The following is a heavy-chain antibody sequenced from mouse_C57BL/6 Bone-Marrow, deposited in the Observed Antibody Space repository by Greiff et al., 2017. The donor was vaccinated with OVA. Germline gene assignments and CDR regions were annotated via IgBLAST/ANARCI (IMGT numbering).Heavy chain of an antibody. Sequence: EVKLQQSGAELVRPGASVKLSCTASGFNIKDDYMHWVKQRPEQGLEWIGWIDPENGDTEYASKFQGKATITADTSSNTAYLQLSSLTSEDTAVYYCTTAYDGSWFAYWGQGTLVTVSA. D-gene: IGHD2-3*01. CDR2: IDPENGDT. V-gene: IGHV14-4*01. CDR1: GFNIKDDY. J-gene: IGHJ3*01. CDR3: TTAYDGSWFAY.